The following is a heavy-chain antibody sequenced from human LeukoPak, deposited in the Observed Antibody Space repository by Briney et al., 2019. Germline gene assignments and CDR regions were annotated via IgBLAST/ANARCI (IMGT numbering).Heavy chain of an antibody. Sequence: SETLSLTCTVSGDSISSYYWSWIRQPPGKGLEWIGYIYYSGSTNYNPSLKSRVTISVDTSKNQFSLKLSSVTAADTAVYYCARQPYSSGWYVDYWGQGTLVTVSS. CDR1: GDSISSYY. D-gene: IGHD6-19*01. J-gene: IGHJ4*02. V-gene: IGHV4-59*08. CDR2: IYYSGST. CDR3: ARQPYSSGWYVDY.